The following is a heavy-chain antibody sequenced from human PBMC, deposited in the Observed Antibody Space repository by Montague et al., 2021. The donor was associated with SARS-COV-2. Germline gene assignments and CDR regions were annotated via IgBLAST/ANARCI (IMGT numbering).Heavy chain of an antibody. CDR1: GYTLTELS. CDR2: FYPEDGET. CDR3: AASTIVGVVIILDY. D-gene: IGHD3-3*01. V-gene: IGHV1-24*01. J-gene: IGHJ4*02. Sequence: SVKVSCKVSGYTLTELSMHWVRQAPGKGLEWMGGFYPEDGETIYAQKFQGRVTMTEDTSTDTAYMELSSLRSEDTAVYYCAASTIVGVVIILDYWGQGTLVTVSS.